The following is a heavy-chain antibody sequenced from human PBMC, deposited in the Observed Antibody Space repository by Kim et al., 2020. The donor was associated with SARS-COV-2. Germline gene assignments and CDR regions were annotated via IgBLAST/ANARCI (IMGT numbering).Heavy chain of an antibody. V-gene: IGHV4-39*01. CDR3: ARLEIAAHTGDWFDP. CDR2: IYYSGST. D-gene: IGHD6-13*01. Sequence: SETLSLTCTVSGGSISSSSYYWGWIRQPPGKGLEWIGNIYYSGSTYYNPSLKSRVTISVDTSKNQFSLKLSSVTAADTAVYYCARLEIAAHTGDWFDPWGQGTLVTVSS. J-gene: IGHJ5*02. CDR1: GGSISSSSYY.